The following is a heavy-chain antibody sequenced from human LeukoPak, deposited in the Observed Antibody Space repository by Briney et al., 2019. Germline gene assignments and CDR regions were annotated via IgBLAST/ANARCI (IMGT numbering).Heavy chain of an antibody. Sequence: ASAKVSCKASGYTSTSYGISWVRQAPGQGLEWMGGIIPIFGTANYAQKFQGRVTITADESTSTAYMELSSLRSEDTAVYYCARDLYYYDSSGYAALYYFDYWGQGTLVTVSS. CDR3: ARDLYYYDSSGYAALYYFDY. CDR2: IIPIFGTA. J-gene: IGHJ4*02. V-gene: IGHV1-69*13. CDR1: GYTSTSYG. D-gene: IGHD3-22*01.